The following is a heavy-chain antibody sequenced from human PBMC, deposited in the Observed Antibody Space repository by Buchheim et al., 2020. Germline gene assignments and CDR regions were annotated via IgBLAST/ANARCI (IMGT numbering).Heavy chain of an antibody. CDR1: GGSFSGYY. V-gene: IGHV4-34*01. D-gene: IGHD3-3*01. CDR2: INHSGST. Sequence: QVQLQQWGAGLLKPSETLSLTCAVYGGSFSGYYWSWIRQPPGKGLEWIGEINHSGSTNYNPSLKSRVTISVDTSKNQFSLKLSSVTAADTAVYYCAGVGDYDFWSGYSQYFDYWGQGTL. J-gene: IGHJ4*02. CDR3: AGVGDYDFWSGYSQYFDY.